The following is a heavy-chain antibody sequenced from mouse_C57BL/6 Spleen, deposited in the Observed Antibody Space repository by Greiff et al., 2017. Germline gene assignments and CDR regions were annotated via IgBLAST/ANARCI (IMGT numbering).Heavy chain of an antibody. J-gene: IGHJ4*01. CDR3: ARRYYGSSNYAMDY. CDR1: GYTFTSYW. CDR2: IHPNSGST. V-gene: IGHV1-64*01. Sequence: QVHVKQSGAELVKPGASVKLSCKASGYTFTSYWMHWVKQRPGQGLEWIGMIHPNSGSTNYNEKFKSKATLTVDKSSSTAYMQLSSLTSEDAAVYYCARRYYGSSNYAMDYWGQGTSVTVSS. D-gene: IGHD1-1*01.